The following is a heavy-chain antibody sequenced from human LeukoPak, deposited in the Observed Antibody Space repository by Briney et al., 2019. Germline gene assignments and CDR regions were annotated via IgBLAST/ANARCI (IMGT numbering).Heavy chain of an antibody. Sequence: GGSLRLSCAASGFTFSSYWMSWVRQAPGKGLEWISVIYSAGNTYYADSVMGRFTISRDISKNTLNLQMDSLRAGDTAIYYCATANWWGQGTLVTVSS. CDR2: IYSAGNT. D-gene: IGHD4/OR15-4a*01. J-gene: IGHJ4*02. CDR3: ATANW. V-gene: IGHV3-53*01. CDR1: GFTFSSYW.